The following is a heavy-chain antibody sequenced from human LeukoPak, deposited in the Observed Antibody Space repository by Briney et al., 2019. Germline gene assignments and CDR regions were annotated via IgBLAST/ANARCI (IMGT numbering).Heavy chain of an antibody. CDR1: GFTFSSYA. V-gene: IGHV3-23*01. CDR2: ISGSGGHT. J-gene: IGHJ4*02. CDR3: AKGADYGDYWIIGY. D-gene: IGHD4-17*01. Sequence: GGSLRLSCAASGFTFSSYAMSWVRQAPGKGLDWVSVISGSGGHTYYADSVKGRFTISRDNSKNTLYLQMNSLRAEDTAIYYCAKGADYGDYWIIGYWGQGTLVTVSS.